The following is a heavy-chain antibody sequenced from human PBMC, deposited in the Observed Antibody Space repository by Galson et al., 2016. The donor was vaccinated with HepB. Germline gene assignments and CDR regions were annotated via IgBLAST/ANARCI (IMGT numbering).Heavy chain of an antibody. J-gene: IGHJ4*02. CDR3: ARGRGRTWPTSDY. Sequence: ETLSLTCDVHGGSISGYHWNWIRQPPGKGLEWLGEINDGGITSYSPSLESRVTVPVDLSKSQLSLNLVAVTAADTAVYYCARGRGRTWPTSDYWGQGVLVTVSS. CDR1: GGSISGYH. V-gene: IGHV4-34*01. CDR2: INDGGIT. D-gene: IGHD2/OR15-2a*01.